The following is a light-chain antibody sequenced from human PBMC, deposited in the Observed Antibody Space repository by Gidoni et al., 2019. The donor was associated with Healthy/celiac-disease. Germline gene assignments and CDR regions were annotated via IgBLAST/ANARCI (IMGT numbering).Light chain of an antibody. CDR2: GKN. Sequence: SSELTQDTAVSVALGQTVRITCQGDSLRSYYASWYQQKPGQAPVLVIYGKNNRPSGIPDRFSGSSSGNTASLTITGAQAEDEADYYCNSRDSSGNPLFGGGTKLTVL. V-gene: IGLV3-19*01. CDR3: NSRDSSGNPL. J-gene: IGLJ2*01. CDR1: SLRSYY.